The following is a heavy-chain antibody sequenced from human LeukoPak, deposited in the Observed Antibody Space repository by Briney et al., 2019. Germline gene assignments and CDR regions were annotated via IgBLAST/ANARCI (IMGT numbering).Heavy chain of an antibody. Sequence: GGSLRLSCAASGFTFSSYEMNWVRQAPGKGLEWVSYISSSGSIIYYADSVKGRFTISRDNAKNSLYLQMNSLRAEDTAVYYCARVVGATIFDYWGQGTLVTVSS. D-gene: IGHD1-26*01. V-gene: IGHV3-48*03. J-gene: IGHJ4*02. CDR1: GFTFSSYE. CDR2: ISSSGSII. CDR3: ARVVGATIFDY.